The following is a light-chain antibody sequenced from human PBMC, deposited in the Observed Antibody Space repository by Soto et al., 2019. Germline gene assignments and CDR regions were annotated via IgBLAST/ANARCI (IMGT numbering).Light chain of an antibody. CDR2: GAS. Sequence: EIMVTQSPGTLSVSPGERVTLSCRASQGVRNNLAWHRQKPGQAPRLLIYGASTRETGFPARCRSSGARAECTLPISSLQSEDVEVYFCQQYNGWTITFGQGTGLEI. V-gene: IGKV3-15*01. J-gene: IGKJ5*01. CDR3: QQYNGWTIT. CDR1: QGVRNN.